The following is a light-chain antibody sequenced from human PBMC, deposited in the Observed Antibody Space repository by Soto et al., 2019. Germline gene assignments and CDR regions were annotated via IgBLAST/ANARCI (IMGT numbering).Light chain of an antibody. CDR1: QIVSSN. CDR3: HQYDYWPLTWT. V-gene: IGKV3-15*01. CDR2: RAS. Sequence: EIVMTQSPAPLSLSPGEIATPSCMASQIVSSNLAWYQHKPGQSPRLLIYRASTRAAGVPARLSGSGSGRDFTLTISSLQSQDFAVYYCHQYDYWPLTWTFGHGTKVDIK. J-gene: IGKJ1*01.